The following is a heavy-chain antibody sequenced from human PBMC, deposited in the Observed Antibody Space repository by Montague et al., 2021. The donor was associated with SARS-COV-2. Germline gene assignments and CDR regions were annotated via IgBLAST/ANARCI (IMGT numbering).Heavy chain of an antibody. CDR2: IYDSGST. D-gene: IGHD3-22*01. CDR3: VKGSGYP. Sequence: SETLSLTCTVTGDSVISDKYYWSWIRQHPGNGLEWIGYIYDSGSTCYNPSLHSRVTITIDTSKNQFSLNLMSVTPADTAVYYCVKGSGYPWGQGTLVTVSS. J-gene: IGHJ5*02. V-gene: IGHV4-61*01. CDR1: GDSVISDKYY.